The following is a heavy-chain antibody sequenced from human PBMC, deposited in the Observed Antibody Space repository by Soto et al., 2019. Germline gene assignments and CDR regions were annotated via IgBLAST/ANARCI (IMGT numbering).Heavy chain of an antibody. Sequence: SVKVSCKASGGTFSSYAISWVRQAPGQGLEWMGGIIPIFGTANYAQKFQGRVTITADESTSTAYMELSSLRSEDTAVYYCAGPVQSSGWDPYYYYGMDGSGQGTTVTVSS. V-gene: IGHV1-69*13. D-gene: IGHD6-19*01. CDR2: IIPIFGTA. CDR1: GGTFSSYA. J-gene: IGHJ6*02. CDR3: AGPVQSSGWDPYYYYGMDG.